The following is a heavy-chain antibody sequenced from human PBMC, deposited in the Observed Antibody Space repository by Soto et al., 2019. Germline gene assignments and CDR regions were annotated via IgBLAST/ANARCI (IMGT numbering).Heavy chain of an antibody. CDR1: DVSVSSDNW. CDR3: VNNGWYSADI. J-gene: IGHJ3*02. Sequence: QMRLQESGPGLVKPSGTLSLPCTVSDVSVSSDNWWRWVRQCPRKGLEWIGAIINIVNTNYNTSLETRATISVYESTNQFSLTLTSVPDADTAVDYCVNNGWYSADIWGQGTMVTVSS. D-gene: IGHD6-19*01. V-gene: IGHV4-4*02. CDR2: IINIVNT.